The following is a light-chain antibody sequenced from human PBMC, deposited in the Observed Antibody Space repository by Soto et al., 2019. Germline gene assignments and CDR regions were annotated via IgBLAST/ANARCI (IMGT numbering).Light chain of an antibody. V-gene: IGKV3-11*01. CDR1: QSVSSY. J-gene: IGKJ4*01. Sequence: EILLTQSPATLSLSPGERATLSCRASQSVSSYLAWYQQKPGQAPRLLIYDASNRATGIPARFSGSESGTDFTLTISSLEPEDFAVYYCQQRTNWPLTFGGGTKVEI. CDR2: DAS. CDR3: QQRTNWPLT.